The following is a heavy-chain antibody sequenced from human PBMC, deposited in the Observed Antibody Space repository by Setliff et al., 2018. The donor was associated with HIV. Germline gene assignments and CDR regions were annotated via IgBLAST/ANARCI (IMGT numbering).Heavy chain of an antibody. V-gene: IGHV4-38-2*02. J-gene: IGHJ4*02. CDR1: GYPISIGYY. CDR3: ARDRNDYDSGTSPTGY. D-gene: IGHD3-10*01. Sequence: SETLSLTCAVSGYPISIGYYWGWFRQPPGKGLEWIASIYHSGSTYYNPSLKSRVTISADTSKNQFSLKVTSVTAADTAVYFCARDRNDYDSGTSPTGYWGRGTLVTVSS. CDR2: IYHSGST.